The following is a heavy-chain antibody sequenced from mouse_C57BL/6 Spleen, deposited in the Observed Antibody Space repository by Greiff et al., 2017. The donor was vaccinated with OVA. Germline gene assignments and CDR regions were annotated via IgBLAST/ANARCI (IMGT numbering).Heavy chain of an antibody. D-gene: IGHD1-1*01. J-gene: IGHJ1*03. CDR2: ISSGSSTI. CDR1: GFTFSDYG. V-gene: IGHV5-17*01. Sequence: EVQVVESGGGLVKPGGSLKLSCAASGFTFSDYGMHWVRQAPEKGLEWVAYISSGSSTIYYADTVKGRFTISRDNAKNTLFLQMTSLRSEDTAMYYCAKGNYYGSSRYWYFDVWGTGTTVTVSS. CDR3: AKGNYYGSSRYWYFDV.